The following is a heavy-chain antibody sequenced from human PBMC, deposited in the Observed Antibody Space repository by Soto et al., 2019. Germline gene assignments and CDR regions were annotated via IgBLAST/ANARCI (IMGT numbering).Heavy chain of an antibody. CDR1: GFTFSSYG. Sequence: PGGSLRLSCAASGFTFSSYGMYWVRQAPGKGLEWVAVISYDGSSKYYADSVKGRLTISRDNSENTLYLQMNSLRAEDTAVYYCEKGSIVGATRDLCDHLGKGTLVTVST. D-gene: IGHD1-26*01. CDR3: EKGSIVGATRDLCDH. V-gene: IGHV3-30*18. J-gene: IGHJ5*02. CDR2: ISYDGSSK.